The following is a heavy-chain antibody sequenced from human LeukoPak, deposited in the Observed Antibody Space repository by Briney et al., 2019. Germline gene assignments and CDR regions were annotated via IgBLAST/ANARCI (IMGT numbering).Heavy chain of an antibody. J-gene: IGHJ6*03. CDR1: GGTFRSYA. Sequence: RASVKVSCKASGGTFRSYAISWVRQAPGQGLEWMGRIIPIFGTANYAQKFQGRVTITTDESTSTAYMELSSLRSEDTAVYYCAGKNCSGGSCYSGAFRARSGYYMDVWGKGTTVTVSS. V-gene: IGHV1-69*05. CDR2: IIPIFGTA. CDR3: AGKNCSGGSCYSGAFRARSGYYMDV. D-gene: IGHD2-15*01.